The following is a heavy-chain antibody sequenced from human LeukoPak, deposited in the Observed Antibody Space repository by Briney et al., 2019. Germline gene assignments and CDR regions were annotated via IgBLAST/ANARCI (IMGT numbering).Heavy chain of an antibody. V-gene: IGHV1-69*04. CDR3: ARLDSSSWDPLYYYYYGMDV. D-gene: IGHD6-13*01. CDR1: GGTFSTYA. Sequence: GASVKVSCKASGGTFSTYAVTWVRQAPGQGLEWMGRIIPVLGIVNSAQKFQGRVAITADKSTSTAYMELSSLRSEDTAVYYCARLDSSSWDPLYYYYYGMDVWGQGTTVTVSS. CDR2: IIPVLGIV. J-gene: IGHJ6*02.